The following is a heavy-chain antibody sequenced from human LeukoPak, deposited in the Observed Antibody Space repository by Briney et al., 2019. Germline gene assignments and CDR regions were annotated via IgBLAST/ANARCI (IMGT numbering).Heavy chain of an antibody. Sequence: GESLKISCKGSGYSFTSYWIGWVRQMPGKGLEWMGIIYPGDSDTTYSPSFQGQVTISADKSISTAYLQWSSLRASDTAMYYCARRLSGYDTTHNYYFDYWGQGTLVTVSS. CDR3: ARRLSGYDTTHNYYFDY. V-gene: IGHV5-51*01. CDR2: IYPGDSDT. J-gene: IGHJ4*02. CDR1: GYSFTSYW. D-gene: IGHD5-12*01.